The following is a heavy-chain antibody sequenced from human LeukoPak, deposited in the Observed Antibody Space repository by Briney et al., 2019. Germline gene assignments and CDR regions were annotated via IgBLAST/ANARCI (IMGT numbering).Heavy chain of an antibody. Sequence: ASVKVSCKASGGTFSSYAISWVRQAPGQGLEWVGGIVPVFVIPNYAQKFQGRVTITADESTNTAYMELSSLRSEDTAVYYCARGEQWLGRSAFDIWGQGTMVTVSS. CDR1: GGTFSSYA. CDR3: ARGEQWLGRSAFDI. CDR2: IVPVFVIP. V-gene: IGHV1-69*13. J-gene: IGHJ3*02. D-gene: IGHD6-19*01.